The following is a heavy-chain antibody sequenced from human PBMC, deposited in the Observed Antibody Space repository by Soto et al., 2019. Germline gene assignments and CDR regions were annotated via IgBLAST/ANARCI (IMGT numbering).Heavy chain of an antibody. D-gene: IGHD3-10*01. CDR2: LSGSGGST. V-gene: IGHV3-23*01. Sequence: QPGGSLRLSCAASGFSFIKYAMSWVRQASGKGLEWVSGLSGSGGSTSSADSVKGRFAISRDNSRNTLYLQMNSLRDGDTAIYYCARGFSAGKGSPPDYWGQGTLVTVSS. J-gene: IGHJ4*02. CDR3: ARGFSAGKGSPPDY. CDR1: GFSFIKYA.